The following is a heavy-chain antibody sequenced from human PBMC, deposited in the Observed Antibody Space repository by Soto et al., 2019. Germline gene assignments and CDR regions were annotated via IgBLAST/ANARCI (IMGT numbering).Heavy chain of an antibody. CDR3: AALDCSSIRYDFQH. D-gene: IGHD2-2*01. J-gene: IGHJ1*01. Sequence: SQTLSLTCVISGDRVFSNTAAWSWIRQSPSRGIGWLGRTYFSSHGYYDYEVSVRSRLIIIPGTTKNQSSQQLNSSTPADTAVYYCAALDCSSIRYDFQHWGQGTLVTVSS. CDR1: GDRVFSNTAA. V-gene: IGHV6-1*01. CDR2: TYFSSHGYY.